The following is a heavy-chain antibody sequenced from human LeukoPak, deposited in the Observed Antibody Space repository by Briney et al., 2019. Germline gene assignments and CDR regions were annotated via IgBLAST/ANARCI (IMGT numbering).Heavy chain of an antibody. J-gene: IGHJ4*02. CDR2: IDWDDDR. D-gene: IGHD3-16*01. CDR3: ARTPSYDYVWGSFGALDY. CDR1: GLSLSTSGMC. Sequence: SGPALVKPTQTLTLTCTFSGLSLSTSGMCVSWIRQPPEKALEWLARIDWDDDRYYSTSLKTRLTISKDTSKNQVVLTMTNMDPVDTATYYCARTPSYDYVWGSFGALDYWGQGTLVTVSS. V-gene: IGHV2-70*11.